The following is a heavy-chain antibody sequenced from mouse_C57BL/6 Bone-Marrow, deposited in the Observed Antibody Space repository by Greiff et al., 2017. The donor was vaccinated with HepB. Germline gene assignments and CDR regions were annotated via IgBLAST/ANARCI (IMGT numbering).Heavy chain of an antibody. D-gene: IGHD6-2*01. Sequence: VQLQQPGAELVRPGSSVKLSCKASGYTLTSYWMDWVKQRPGQGLEWIGNIYPSDSETHYNQKFKDKATLTVDKSSSTAYMQLSSLTSEDSAVYYCARSSLWFAYWGQGTLVTVSA. CDR3: ARSSLWFAY. J-gene: IGHJ3*01. CDR1: GYTLTSYW. V-gene: IGHV1-61*01. CDR2: IYPSDSET.